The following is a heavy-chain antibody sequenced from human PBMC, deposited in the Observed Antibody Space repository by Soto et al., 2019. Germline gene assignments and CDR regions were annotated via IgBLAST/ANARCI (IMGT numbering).Heavy chain of an antibody. CDR3: ARGSITMVRGPLYV. V-gene: IGHV4-34*01. D-gene: IGHD3-10*01. CDR2: INHSGST. Sequence: PSETLSLTCAVYGGSFSGYYWSWIRQPPGKGLEWIGEINHSGSTNYNPSLKSRVTISVDTSKNQFSLKLSSVTAADTAVYYCARGSITMVRGPLYVWGQGTTVTVSS. J-gene: IGHJ6*02. CDR1: GGSFSGYY.